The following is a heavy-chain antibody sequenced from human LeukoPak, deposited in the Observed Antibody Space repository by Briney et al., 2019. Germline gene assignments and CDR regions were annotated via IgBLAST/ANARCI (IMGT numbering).Heavy chain of an antibody. V-gene: IGHV4-59*01. CDR2: IYYNGNT. CDR3: ARGRSNYYGMDV. CDR1: DGSINSYY. Sequence: SETLSLTCSVSDGSINSYYWNWIRRPPGKGLEWIGYIYYNGNTNYSPFLKSRVTMSVDTSKNLFSLKVSSVTAADTAVYYCARGRSNYYGMDVWGQGTTVTVSS. J-gene: IGHJ6*02. D-gene: IGHD1-26*01.